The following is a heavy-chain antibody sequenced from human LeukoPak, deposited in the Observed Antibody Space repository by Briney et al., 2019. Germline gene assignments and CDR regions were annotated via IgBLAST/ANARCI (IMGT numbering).Heavy chain of an antibody. J-gene: IGHJ4*02. Sequence: PSETLSLTCAVSGGSISSGDYSWSWIRQPPGKGLEWIGYIYHSGSTYYNPSLKSRVTISVDRSKNQFSLKLSSVTAADSAVYYCARADSSHPTYYFDYWGQGTLVTVSS. CDR1: GGSISSGDYS. V-gene: IGHV4-30-2*01. CDR2: IYHSGST. CDR3: ARADSSHPTYYFDY. D-gene: IGHD3-22*01.